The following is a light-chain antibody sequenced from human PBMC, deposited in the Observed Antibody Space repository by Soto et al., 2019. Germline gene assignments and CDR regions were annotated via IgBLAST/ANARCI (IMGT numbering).Light chain of an antibody. J-gene: IGKJ2*01. Sequence: DIQMTQSPSSLSASVGDRVTITCRASQTISSYLNWYQQRPGKAPERLIYSASNLEGGVPSRFSGSESGTDFTLSISSLQPEDFASYYCQQSYSTPYTFGQGTKLEIK. CDR2: SAS. V-gene: IGKV1-39*01. CDR3: QQSYSTPYT. CDR1: QTISSY.